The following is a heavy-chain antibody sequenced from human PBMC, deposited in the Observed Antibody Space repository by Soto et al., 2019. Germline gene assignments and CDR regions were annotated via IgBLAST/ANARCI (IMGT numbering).Heavy chain of an antibody. D-gene: IGHD3-22*01. V-gene: IGHV5-51*01. J-gene: IGHJ6*02. Sequence: GESLKISCKGSGYSFTSYWIGWVRQMPGKGLEWMGITYPGDSDTRYSPSFQGQVTISADKSISTAYLQWSSLKASDTAMYYCARHNSHYYDSSGYYGLYYGVDVWGQGTTVTVSS. CDR3: ARHNSHYYDSSGYYGLYYGVDV. CDR1: GYSFTSYW. CDR2: TYPGDSDT.